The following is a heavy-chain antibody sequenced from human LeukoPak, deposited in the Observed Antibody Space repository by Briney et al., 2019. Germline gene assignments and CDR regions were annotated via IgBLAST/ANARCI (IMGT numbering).Heavy chain of an antibody. D-gene: IGHD3-10*01. CDR2: ISYDGSNK. J-gene: IGHJ6*03. V-gene: IGHV3-30*04. CDR3: ARDRSGRSWGFKGAFYYYYYMDV. Sequence: PGGSLRLSCAASGFTFSSYAMHWVRQAPGKGLEWVAVISYDGSNKYYADSVKGRFTISRDNAKNSLYLQMNSLRAEDTAVYYCARDRSGRSWGFKGAFYYYYYMDVWGKGTTVTISS. CDR1: GFTFSSYA.